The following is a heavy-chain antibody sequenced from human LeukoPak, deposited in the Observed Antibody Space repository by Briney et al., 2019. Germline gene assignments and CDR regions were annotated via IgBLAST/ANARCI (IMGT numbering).Heavy chain of an antibody. J-gene: IGHJ3*02. CDR3: ARADSGSYFADAFDI. D-gene: IGHD1-26*01. CDR1: GGSISSYY. V-gene: IGHV4-59*01. CDR2: ICYSGST. Sequence: PSETLSLTCTVSGGSISSYYWSWIRQPPGKGLEWIGYICYSGSTNYNPSLKSRVTISVDTSKNQFSLKLSSVTAADTAVYYCARADSGSYFADAFDIWGQGTMVTVSS.